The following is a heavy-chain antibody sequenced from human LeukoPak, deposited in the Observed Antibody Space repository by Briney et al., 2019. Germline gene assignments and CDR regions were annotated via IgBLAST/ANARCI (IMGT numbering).Heavy chain of an antibody. V-gene: IGHV3-30*04. D-gene: IGHD2-8*01. CDR2: ISYDGSNK. CDR1: GFTFSSYA. J-gene: IGHJ4*02. CDR3: ARALLVVPGYFDY. Sequence: GGTLRLSCAASGFTFSSYAMSWVRQAPGRGLEWVAVISYDGSNKYYADSVKGRFTISRDNSKNTLYLQMNSLRAEDTAVYYFARALLVVPGYFDYWGQGTLVTVSS.